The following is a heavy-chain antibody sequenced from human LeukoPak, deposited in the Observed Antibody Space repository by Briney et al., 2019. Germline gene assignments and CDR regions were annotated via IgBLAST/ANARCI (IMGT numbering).Heavy chain of an antibody. CDR1: GGSIGGNSY. Sequence: PSETLSLTCTVSGGSIGGNSYWSWIRQPPGKGPEWIGHISNSESTYYSPSLSSRVTISLDTSKNQFSLKLRSVTAADTAVYYCARGGASSIPLDYWGRGTLVTVSS. V-gene: IGHV4-61*01. CDR3: ARGGASSIPLDY. J-gene: IGHJ4*02. D-gene: IGHD1-26*01. CDR2: ISNSEST.